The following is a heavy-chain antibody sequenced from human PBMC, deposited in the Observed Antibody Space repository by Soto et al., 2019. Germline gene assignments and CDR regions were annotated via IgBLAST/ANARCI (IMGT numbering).Heavy chain of an antibody. CDR1: GYTFTSYG. J-gene: IGHJ4*02. CDR2: ISAYNGNT. CDR3: ARGQWLVRFDY. D-gene: IGHD6-19*01. V-gene: IGHV1-18*04. Sequence: ASVKVSCKASGYTFTSYGISWVRQAAGQGLEWMGWISAYNGNTNYAQKLQGRVTMTTDTSTSTAYMELRSLRSEDTAVHYCARGQWLVRFDYWGQGTLVTVSS.